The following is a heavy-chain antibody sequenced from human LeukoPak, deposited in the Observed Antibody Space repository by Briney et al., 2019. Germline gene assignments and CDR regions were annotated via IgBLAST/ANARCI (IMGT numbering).Heavy chain of an antibody. CDR1: GFTFTGHS. V-gene: IGHV3-30*04. CDR3: ARLAYCGGDCYSRGYFQH. CDR2: VANDEKTI. Sequence: GGSLRLSCVASGFTFTGHSMHWVRQAPGKGLEWVAVVANDEKTIFYADSLKGRFTISRDNSKNTLYLQMNSLRAEDTAVYYCARLAYCGGDCYSRGYFQHWGQGTLVTVSS. D-gene: IGHD2-21*02. J-gene: IGHJ1*01.